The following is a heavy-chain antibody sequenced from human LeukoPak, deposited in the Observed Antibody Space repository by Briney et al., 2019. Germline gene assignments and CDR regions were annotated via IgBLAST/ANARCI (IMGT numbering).Heavy chain of an antibody. V-gene: IGHV3-48*01. J-gene: IGHJ6*02. D-gene: IGHD1-26*01. CDR2: ITNSGNSK. CDR3: ASGASLLSV. CDR1: EFTFSSYS. Sequence: GGSLRLSCAASEFTFSSYSMNWVRQAPGKGLEWVSYITNSGNSKSYADSVKGRFTISRDNTKNSLYIQMNGIRAEDTAAYYCASGASLLSVWGQGTTVTVSS.